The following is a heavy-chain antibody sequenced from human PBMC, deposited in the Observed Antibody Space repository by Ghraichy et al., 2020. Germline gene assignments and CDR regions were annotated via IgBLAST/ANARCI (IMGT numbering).Heavy chain of an antibody. J-gene: IGHJ4*02. D-gene: IGHD3-10*01. CDR3: ARDEGSYRDY. Sequence: ASVKVSCKASGYTFTGYYLHWVRQAPGQGLEWMGWINSNTGVTNSAQKFQGRLTMTRDTSISTVYMELSGLTSDDTAVYYCARDEGSYRDYWGQGTLVTVSS. CDR1: GYTFTGYY. CDR2: INSNTGVT. V-gene: IGHV1-2*02.